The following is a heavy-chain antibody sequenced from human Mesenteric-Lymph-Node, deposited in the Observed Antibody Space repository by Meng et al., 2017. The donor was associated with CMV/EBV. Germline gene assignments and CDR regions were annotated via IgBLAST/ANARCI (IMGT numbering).Heavy chain of an antibody. CDR2: IYYSGST. D-gene: IGHD3-10*01. CDR1: GSISSDDYC. CDR3: ARDTMVRGVMGSWFDP. V-gene: IGHV4-30-4*08. J-gene: IGHJ5*02. Sequence: GSISSDDYCWSWIRQPPGKGLEWIGYIYYSGSTYYSPSLKSRVTISVDTSNNQFSLKLSSVTAADTAVYYCARDTMVRGVMGSWFDPWGQGTLVTVSS.